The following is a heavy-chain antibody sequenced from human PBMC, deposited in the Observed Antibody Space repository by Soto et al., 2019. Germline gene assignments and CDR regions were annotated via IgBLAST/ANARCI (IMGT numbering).Heavy chain of an antibody. CDR1: GYTLTELS. J-gene: IGHJ6*02. D-gene: IGHD6-19*01. CDR3: ATQLRQKGPGSGWYTYYYYYYGMDV. Sequence: GASVKVSCKVSGYTLTELSMHWVRQAPGKGPEWMGGFDPEDGETIYAQKFQGRVTMTEDTSTDTAYMELSSLRSEDTAVYYCATQLRQKGPGSGWYTYYYYYYGMDVWGQGTTVTVSS. CDR2: FDPEDGET. V-gene: IGHV1-24*01.